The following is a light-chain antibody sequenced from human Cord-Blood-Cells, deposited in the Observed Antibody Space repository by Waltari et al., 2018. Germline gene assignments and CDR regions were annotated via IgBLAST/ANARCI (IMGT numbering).Light chain of an antibody. CDR1: SSNIGSNT. CDR2: SNN. Sequence: QSVLTQPPSASGTPGQRVTISCSGSSSNIGSNTVNWYQQLPGTARKLLIYSNNQRPSGVPDRFSGSKSGTSASLAIRGLQSEDEADYYCAAWDDSLNGWVFGGGTKLTVL. V-gene: IGLV1-44*01. CDR3: AAWDDSLNGWV. J-gene: IGLJ3*02.